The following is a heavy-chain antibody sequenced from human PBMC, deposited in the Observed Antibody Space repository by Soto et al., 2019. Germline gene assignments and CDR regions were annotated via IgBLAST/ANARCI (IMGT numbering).Heavy chain of an antibody. J-gene: IGHJ6*02. CDR3: ARDXTAGATYSGPSYYAMDV. V-gene: IGHV3-33*01. Sequence: PGGSLRLSCAASGFTFSTYGMHWVRQAPGKGLEWVAGIRYDGSNQYYADSVKGQFTISRDNSKNTLYMQMDSPRADDTAVYYCARDXTAGATYSGPSYYAMDVWGRGTTVTVSS. CDR2: IRYDGSNQ. CDR1: GFTFSTYG. D-gene: IGHD1-26*01.